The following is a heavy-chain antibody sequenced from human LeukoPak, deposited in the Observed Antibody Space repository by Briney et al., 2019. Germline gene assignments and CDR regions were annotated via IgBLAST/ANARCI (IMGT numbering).Heavy chain of an antibody. Sequence: ASVKVSCKASGYTFTSYDINWVRQATGQGLEWMGWMNPNSGNTGYAQKFQGRVTITWNTSISTAYMELSRLRSDDTAVYYCARREGNALFDYWGQGTLVTVSS. CDR2: MNPNSGNT. J-gene: IGHJ4*02. CDR1: GYTFTSYD. V-gene: IGHV1-8*03. CDR3: ARREGNALFDY.